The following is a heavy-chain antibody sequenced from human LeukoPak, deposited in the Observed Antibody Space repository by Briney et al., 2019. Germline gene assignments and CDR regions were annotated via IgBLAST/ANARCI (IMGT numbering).Heavy chain of an antibody. CDR2: INPNSGGT. CDR3: ARVRVAARPFDY. D-gene: IGHD6-6*01. J-gene: IGHJ4*02. V-gene: IGHV1-2*02. Sequence: GASVKVSCKASGGTFSSYAISWVRQAPGQGLEWMGWINPNSGGTNYAQKFQGRVTMTRDTSISTAYMELSRLRSDDTAVYYCARVRVAARPFDYWGQGTLVTVSS. CDR1: GGTFSSYA.